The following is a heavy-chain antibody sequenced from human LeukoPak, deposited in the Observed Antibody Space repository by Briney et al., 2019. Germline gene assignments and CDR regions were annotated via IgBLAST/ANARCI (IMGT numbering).Heavy chain of an antibody. CDR3: TTSIPAAIFWNVDY. V-gene: IGHV3-15*01. CDR2: IKREPDGGAT. J-gene: IGHJ4*02. D-gene: IGHD2-2*01. CDR1: GFTFSNAW. Sequence: GGSLRLSCAVSGFTFSNAWIGWVRQPPGRGLGWVGRIKREPDGGATEYAAPVKGKFTISRDDSKNTLYLQMNSLKTEDTAVYYCTTSIPAAIFWNVDYSRRGTLVTVSS.